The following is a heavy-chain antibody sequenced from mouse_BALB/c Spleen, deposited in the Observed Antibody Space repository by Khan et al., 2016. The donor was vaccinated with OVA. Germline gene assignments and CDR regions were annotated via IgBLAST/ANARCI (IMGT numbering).Heavy chain of an antibody. J-gene: IGHJ2*01. V-gene: IGHV1-20*02. CDR1: GYSFTGYF. CDR3: TRIYRSDFDY. D-gene: IGHD1-1*01. Sequence: EVHLVESGPELVRPGASVKISCKASGYSFTGYFMNWVMQSHGKSLEWIGRINPHIGETFYNQRFKDKATLTVDESSSTAHMELRSPASEDSAVYYCTRIYRSDFDYWGQGTTLTVSS. CDR2: INPHIGET.